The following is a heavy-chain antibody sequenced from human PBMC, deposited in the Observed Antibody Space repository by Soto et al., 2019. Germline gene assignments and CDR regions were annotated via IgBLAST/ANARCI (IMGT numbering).Heavy chain of an antibody. J-gene: IGHJ1*01. CDR1: GYTFTSYD. CDR3: ARIGGSYPSEYFQH. D-gene: IGHD1-26*01. CDR2: MNPNSGNT. V-gene: IGHV1-8*01. Sequence: QVQLVQSGAEVKKPGASVKVSCNASGYTFTSYDINWVLQATGQGLEWMGWMNPNSGNTGYAQKFQGRVTMTRNTSISTAYMELSSLRSEDTAVYYCARIGGSYPSEYFQHWGQGTLVTVSS.